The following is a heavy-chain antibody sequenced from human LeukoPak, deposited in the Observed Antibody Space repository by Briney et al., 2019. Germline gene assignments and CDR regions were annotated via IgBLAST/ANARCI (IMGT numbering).Heavy chain of an antibody. CDR2: IYHSGST. V-gene: IGHV4-4*02. CDR3: ARDRRRMATIPTVDY. CDR1: GGPISSSNW. J-gene: IGHJ4*02. Sequence: PSETLSLTCDVSGGPISSSNWWSWVRQPPGKGLEWIGEIYHSGSTNYNPSLKSRVTISVDKSKNQFSLKLSSVTAADTAVYYCARDRRRMATIPTVDYWGQGTLVTGSS. D-gene: IGHD5-24*01.